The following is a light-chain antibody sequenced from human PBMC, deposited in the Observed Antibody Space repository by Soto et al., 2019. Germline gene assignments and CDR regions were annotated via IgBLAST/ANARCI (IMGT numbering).Light chain of an antibody. CDR3: QQYGSSPET. V-gene: IGKV1-5*01. CDR2: DAS. Sequence: IQMTQSPSTLSASVGDRVTITCRASHNIERWMAWYQQKPGKAPSLLIFDASTLHSGVPSRFSGSGSGTDFTLTISSLQPDDFAVYYCQQYGSSPETFGQGTKVDIK. J-gene: IGKJ1*01. CDR1: HNIERW.